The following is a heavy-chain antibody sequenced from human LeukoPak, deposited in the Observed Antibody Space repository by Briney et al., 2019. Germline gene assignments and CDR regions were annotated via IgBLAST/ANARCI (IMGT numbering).Heavy chain of an antibody. CDR3: ARDLMKGIQLWPLFDY. CDR2: INPNSGGT. Sequence: ASVKVSCKASGYTFTGYYMHWVRQAPGQGLEWMGWINPNSGGTNYAQKFQGRVTMTRDTSISTAYMELSRLRSDDTAVYYCARDLMKGIQLWPLFDYWGQGTLVTVSS. D-gene: IGHD5-18*01. CDR1: GYTFTGYY. V-gene: IGHV1-2*02. J-gene: IGHJ4*02.